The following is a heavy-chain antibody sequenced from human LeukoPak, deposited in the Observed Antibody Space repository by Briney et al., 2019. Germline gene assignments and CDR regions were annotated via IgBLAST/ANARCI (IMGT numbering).Heavy chain of an antibody. CDR3: ARKRYCSGGSCLDVFQH. D-gene: IGHD2-15*01. J-gene: IGHJ1*01. CDR1: GFTFSSYW. Sequence: GGSLRLSCAASGFTFSSYWMSWVRQAPGKGLEWVANIKQDGSEKYYVDSVKGRFTISRDNAKNSLYLQMNSLRAEDTAVYYCARKRYCSGGSCLDVFQHWGQGTLVTVSS. CDR2: IKQDGSEK. V-gene: IGHV3-7*01.